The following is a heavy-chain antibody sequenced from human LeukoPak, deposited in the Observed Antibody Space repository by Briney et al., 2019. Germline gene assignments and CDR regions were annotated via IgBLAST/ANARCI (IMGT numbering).Heavy chain of an antibody. CDR2: IYCSGST. D-gene: IGHD6-13*01. V-gene: IGHV4-59*01. Sequence: SETLSLTCAVYGGSFSGYYWSWIRQPPGKGLEWIGYIYCSGSTNYNPSLKSRVTISVDTSKNQFSLKLSSVTAADTAVYYCARSDAAEFDPWGQGTLVTVSS. J-gene: IGHJ5*02. CDR3: ARSDAAEFDP. CDR1: GGSFSGYY.